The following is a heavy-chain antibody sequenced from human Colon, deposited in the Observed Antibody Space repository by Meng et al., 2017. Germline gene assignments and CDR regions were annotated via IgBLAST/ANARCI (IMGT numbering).Heavy chain of an antibody. CDR2: AST. D-gene: IGHD4-17*01. J-gene: IGHJ5*02. Sequence: QVQLQWSGPGLVRPSETLSLICSVSGGSVSSAGYQWSWIRQPPGKGLEWIGYASTNYNPSLKRRVTISVDTSKNQFSLRLTSVTAADTAIYYCARVNGDFDEAWFDPWGQGTLVTVSS. CDR3: ARVNGDFDEAWFDP. V-gene: IGHV4-61*08. CDR1: GGSVSSAGYQ.